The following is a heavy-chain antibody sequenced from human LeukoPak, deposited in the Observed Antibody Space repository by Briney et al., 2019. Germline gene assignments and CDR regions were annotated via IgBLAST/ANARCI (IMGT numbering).Heavy chain of an antibody. V-gene: IGHV3-74*01. J-gene: IGHJ4*02. CDR1: GFTFSSYW. Sequence: GGSLRLSCAASGFTFSSYWMHWDRQAPGKGLVWVSRIKGDERSTNYADSVKGRFTISRDNAKNTVYLEMNSLRAEDTAVYYCVRGQLWSYYHDYWGQGTLVTVSS. CDR3: VRGQLWSYYHDY. CDR2: IKGDERST. D-gene: IGHD5-18*01.